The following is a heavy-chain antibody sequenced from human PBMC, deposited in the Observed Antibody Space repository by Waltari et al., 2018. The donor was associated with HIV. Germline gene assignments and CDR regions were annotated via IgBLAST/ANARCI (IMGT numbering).Heavy chain of an antibody. V-gene: IGHV4-39*01. CDR3: ARHILILYSSGWYFWFDP. J-gene: IGHJ5*02. D-gene: IGHD6-19*01. CDR2: IYYSGST. CDR1: GGSISSSSYY. Sequence: QLQLQESGPGLVKPSETLSLTCPVSGGSISSSSYYWGWLRQPPGKGLEWIGSIYYSGSTYYNPSLKSRVTISVDTSKNQFSLKLSSVTAADTAVYYCARHILILYSSGWYFWFDPWGQGTLVTVSS.